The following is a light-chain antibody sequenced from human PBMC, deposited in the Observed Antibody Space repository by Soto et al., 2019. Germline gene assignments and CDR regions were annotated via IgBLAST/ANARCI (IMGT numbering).Light chain of an antibody. J-gene: IGKJ2*03. CDR3: QQSYSILYS. CDR2: SAS. CDR1: QSISCS. V-gene: IGKV1-39*01. Sequence: DIQMTQSPSSLSASVGDSVTLTCRASQSISCSLNWYQQKPGKAPKALIYSASRLQSGVPSRFSGSGSGTDFTLTISSLELEDFATYYCQQSYSILYSFGQGTRLEIK.